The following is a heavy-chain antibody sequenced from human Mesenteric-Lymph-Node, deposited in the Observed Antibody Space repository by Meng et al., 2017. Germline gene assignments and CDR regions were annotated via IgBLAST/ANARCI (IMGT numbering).Heavy chain of an antibody. V-gene: IGHV3-23*01. CDR2: ITRDASRT. CDR1: GFTFSNYA. D-gene: IGHD3-10*01. Sequence: GESLKISCAASGFTFSNYAMYWVRQAPGKGLEWVSTITRDASRTYYADSVKGRFTISRDNAKNSLYLQMNSLRAEDTAVYYCARDCSNYYGSGSYRPVCYWGQGTLVTVSS. J-gene: IGHJ4*02. CDR3: ARDCSNYYGSGSYRPVCY.